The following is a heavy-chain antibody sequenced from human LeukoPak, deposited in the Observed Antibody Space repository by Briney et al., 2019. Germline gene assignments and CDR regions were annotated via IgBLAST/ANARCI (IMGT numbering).Heavy chain of an antibody. CDR1: GYTFTSYG. V-gene: IGHV1-18*01. J-gene: IGHJ6*02. CDR3: ARDDSNLNYYDFWSGYYQTYYYYGMDV. D-gene: IGHD3-3*01. CDR2: ISAYNGNT. Sequence: ASVKVSCKASGYTFTSYGISWVRQAPGQGLEWMVWISAYNGNTNYAQKLQGRVTMTTDTSTSTAYMELRSLRSDDTAVYYCARDDSNLNYYDFWSGYYQTYYYYGMDVWGQGTTVTVSS.